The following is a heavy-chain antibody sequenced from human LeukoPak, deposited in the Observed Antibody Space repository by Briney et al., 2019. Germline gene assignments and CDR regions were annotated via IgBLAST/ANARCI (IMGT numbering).Heavy chain of an antibody. J-gene: IGHJ4*02. Sequence: PGGSLRLSCAASGFTVSDYSMSWVRQAPGKGLEWVSAISGSGSYTDYADSVKGRFTTSKDNSKNTLYMRMSSVRAEDSAVYYCAKRRYDSSGHFDSWGQGTLVTVSS. CDR2: ISGSGSYT. CDR3: AKRRYDSSGHFDS. CDR1: GFTVSDYS. D-gene: IGHD3-22*01. V-gene: IGHV3-23*01.